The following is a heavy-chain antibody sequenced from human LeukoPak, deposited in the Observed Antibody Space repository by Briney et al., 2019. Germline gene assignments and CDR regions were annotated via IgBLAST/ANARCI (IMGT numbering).Heavy chain of an antibody. CDR3: ARDQYSGVH. V-gene: IGHV3-7*03. D-gene: IGHD5-12*01. CDR1: GFTFSHYW. CDR2: IKQDGSEQ. Sequence: GGSLRLSCAASGFTFSHYWMTWVRQAPGKGLQWVANIKQDGSEQYYLDSVKGRFIISRDDAKSSVNLQMNSLRAEDTAVYYCARDQYSGVHWGQGTLVTVSS. J-gene: IGHJ4*02.